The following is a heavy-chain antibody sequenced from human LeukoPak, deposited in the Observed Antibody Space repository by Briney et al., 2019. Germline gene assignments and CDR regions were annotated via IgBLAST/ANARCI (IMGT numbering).Heavy chain of an antibody. CDR3: ARRDSSRSFDY. Sequence: GGSLRLSCAASAFTFNNFAMSWVRQAPGKGLEWVSGTSAGGGTTIYVDSVKGRFTISRDNSKNTLYLQMNSLRAEDTAVYYCARRDSSRSFDYWGQGTLVTVSS. V-gene: IGHV3-23*01. CDR2: TSAGGGTT. J-gene: IGHJ4*02. CDR1: AFTFNNFA. D-gene: IGHD6-6*01.